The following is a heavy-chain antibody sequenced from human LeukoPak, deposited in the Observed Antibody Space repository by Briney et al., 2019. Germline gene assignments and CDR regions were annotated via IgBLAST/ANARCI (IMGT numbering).Heavy chain of an antibody. Sequence: GRSLRLSCAASGFNFDDYAMHWVRQPPGKGLEWVSGISWNSANIGYADSVKGRFTISRDNAKNSLHLQMNSLRDEDSAFYYCATVAGSSLSRNYFDPWGQGTLVTVSS. J-gene: IGHJ5*02. CDR2: ISWNSANI. V-gene: IGHV3-9*01. D-gene: IGHD6-6*01. CDR1: GFNFDDYA. CDR3: ATVAGSSLSRNYFDP.